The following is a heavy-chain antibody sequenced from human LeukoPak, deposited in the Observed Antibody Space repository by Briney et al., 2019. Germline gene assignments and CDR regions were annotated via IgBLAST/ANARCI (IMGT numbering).Heavy chain of an antibody. Sequence: SSETLSLTCAVYGESFSGYFWNWIRQPPGKGLEWIGEINHSGSTSNHNPSPKSRVTMSVDTSKNQFSLKLSSVTAADTAVYYCARKSGYARDYWGQGNLVTVSS. CDR2: INHSGSTS. CDR3: ARKSGYARDY. D-gene: IGHD5-12*01. CDR1: GESFSGYF. J-gene: IGHJ4*02. V-gene: IGHV4-34*01.